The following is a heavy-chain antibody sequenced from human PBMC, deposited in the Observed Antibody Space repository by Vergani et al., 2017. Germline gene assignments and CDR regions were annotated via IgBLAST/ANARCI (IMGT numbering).Heavy chain of an antibody. J-gene: IGHJ6*02. Sequence: EVQLLESGGGLVQPGGSLRLSCAASGFTFSSYAMSWVRQAPGKGLEWVSAISGSGGSTYYADSVKGRFTISRDNSKNTLYLQMNSLRAEDTAVYYCAKETTVTTRYYYCMDVWGQGTTVTVSS. V-gene: IGHV3-23*01. CDR1: GFTFSSYA. CDR3: AKETTVTTRYYYCMDV. D-gene: IGHD4-17*01. CDR2: ISGSGGST.